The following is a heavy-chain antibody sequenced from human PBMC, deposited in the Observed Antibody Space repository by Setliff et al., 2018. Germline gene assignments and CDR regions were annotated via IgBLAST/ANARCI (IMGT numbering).Heavy chain of an antibody. CDR1: GGSISSSSYY. J-gene: IGHJ6*02. CDR2: IYYSGST. CDR3: AREKGDPNYNFWSGYYLYYYYGMYV. Sequence: PSETLSLTCTVSGGSISSSSYYWGWIRQPPGKGLEWIGSIYYSGSTYYNPSLKSRVTISVDTSKNQFSLKLSSVTAADTAVYYCAREKGDPNYNFWSGYYLYYYYGMYVWGQGTTVTVSS. V-gene: IGHV4-39*07. D-gene: IGHD3-3*01.